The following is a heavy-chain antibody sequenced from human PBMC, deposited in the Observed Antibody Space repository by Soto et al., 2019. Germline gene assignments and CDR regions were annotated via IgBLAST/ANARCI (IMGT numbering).Heavy chain of an antibody. J-gene: IGHJ6*02. CDR2: IGTTGDT. CDR3: ARGFCSGGSCYYYYYGMDV. Sequence: EVQLVESGGGLVQPGGSLRLSCAASGFTFSSYDMHWVRQPTGKGLEWVSTIGTTGDTYYPGSVKGRFTISRENAKNSLYLQMNSLRAGDTAVYYCARGFCSGGSCYYYYYGMDVWGQGTTVTVSS. V-gene: IGHV3-13*01. CDR1: GFTFSSYD. D-gene: IGHD2-15*01.